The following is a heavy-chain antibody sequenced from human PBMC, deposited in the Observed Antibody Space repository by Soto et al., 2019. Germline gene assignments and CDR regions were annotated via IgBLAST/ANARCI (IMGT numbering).Heavy chain of an antibody. CDR1: GGTFSSYA. V-gene: IGHV1-69*01. J-gene: IGHJ6*02. D-gene: IGHD1-26*01. Sequence: QVQLVQSGAEVKKPGSSVKVSCKASGGTFSSYAISWVRQAPGQGLEWMGGIIPIFGPPNYAQKFQGRVTITADESTSTAYMELSSLRSEDTAVYYCARESFLGHYYYGMDVWGQGTTVTVSS. CDR2: IIPIFGPP. CDR3: ARESFLGHYYYGMDV.